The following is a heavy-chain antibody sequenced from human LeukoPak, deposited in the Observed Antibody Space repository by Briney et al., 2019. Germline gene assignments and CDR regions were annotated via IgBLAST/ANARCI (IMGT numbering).Heavy chain of an antibody. CDR3: AGASGATETLWDFDL. CDR1: GGSISSSSYY. J-gene: IGHJ4*02. Sequence: SETLSLTCTVSGGSISSSSYYWGWIRQPPGKGLEWIGSIYYSGSTYYNPSLKSRVTISVDTSKNQFSLKLSSVTAADTAVYFCAGASGATETLWDFDLWGQGILVAVSS. D-gene: IGHD2-21*01. CDR2: IYYSGST. V-gene: IGHV4-39*07.